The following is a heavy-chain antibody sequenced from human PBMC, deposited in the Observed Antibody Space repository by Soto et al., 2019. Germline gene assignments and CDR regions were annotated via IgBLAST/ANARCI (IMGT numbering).Heavy chain of an antibody. V-gene: IGHV3-48*03. CDR3: AREQYSGYGGYDGFDY. CDR2: ISSSGSTI. J-gene: IGHJ4*02. CDR1: GFTFSSYE. Sequence: GGSLRLSCAASGFTFSSYEMNWVRPAPGKGLEWVSYISSSGSTIYYADSVKGRFTISRDNAKNTLYLQMNSLRAEDTAVYYCAREQYSGYGGYDGFDYWGQGTLVTVSS. D-gene: IGHD5-12*01.